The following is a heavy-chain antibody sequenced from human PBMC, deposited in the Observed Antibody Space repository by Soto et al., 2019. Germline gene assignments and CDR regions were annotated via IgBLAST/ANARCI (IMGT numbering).Heavy chain of an antibody. J-gene: IGHJ4*02. D-gene: IGHD3-16*01. CDR1: GFTFSSYG. Sequence: PGGSLRLSCAASGFTFSSYGMHWVRQAPGKGLEWVAVISYDGSNKYYADSVKGRFTISRDNSKNTLYLQMNSLRAEDTAVYYCAATDRKFMLDYWGQGTLVTVSS. V-gene: IGHV3-30*03. CDR2: ISYDGSNK. CDR3: AATDRKFMLDY.